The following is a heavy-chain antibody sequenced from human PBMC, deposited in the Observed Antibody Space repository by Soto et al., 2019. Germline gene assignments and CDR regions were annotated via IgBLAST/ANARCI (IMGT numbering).Heavy chain of an antibody. Sequence: EVQLVESGGGLVQPGGSLRLSCAASGFIFSDHYMDWVRQAPGKGLEWVARIRKKVNSYTTEYAASVKGRFTISRDDPKNALYLQINSQKTEDTAVYYCARRCCSGDACYSGDYWGQGTLVTVSS. CDR3: ARRCCSGDACYSGDY. CDR2: IRKKVNSYTT. J-gene: IGHJ4*02. D-gene: IGHD2-15*01. V-gene: IGHV3-72*01. CDR1: GFIFSDHY.